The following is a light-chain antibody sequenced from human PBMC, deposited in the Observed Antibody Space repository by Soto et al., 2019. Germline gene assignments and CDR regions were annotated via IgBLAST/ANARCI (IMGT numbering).Light chain of an antibody. CDR1: QSLVYSDGNTY. J-gene: IGKJ5*01. V-gene: IGKV2-30*01. CDR3: MQGTYWPIT. Sequence: VVMTQSPLSLPVTLGQPASISCRSSQSLVYSDGNTYLNWFQQRPGQSPRRIFYKVSNRDSGVPDRFSGSGSGTDFTLKISRVAAEDVGVYYCMQGTYWPITLGQGTRLEIK. CDR2: KVS.